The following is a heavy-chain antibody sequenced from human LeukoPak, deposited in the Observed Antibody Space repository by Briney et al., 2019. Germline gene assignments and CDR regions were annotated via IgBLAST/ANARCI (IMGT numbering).Heavy chain of an antibody. CDR1: GYTFTSYG. V-gene: IGHV1-18*01. CDR2: ISAYNGNT. D-gene: IGHD2-15*01. CDR3: ARDREFVVAAAFDI. J-gene: IGHJ3*02. Sequence: ASVKVSCKASGYTFTSYGNSWVRQPPAQGLGWMGWISAYNGNTNYAQKLQGRVTMTTDTSTSTAYMELRSLRSDDTAVYYCARDREFVVAAAFDIWGQGTMVTVSS.